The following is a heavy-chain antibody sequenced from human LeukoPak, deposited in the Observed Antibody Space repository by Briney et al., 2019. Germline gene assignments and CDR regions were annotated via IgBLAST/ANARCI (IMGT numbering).Heavy chain of an antibody. J-gene: IGHJ3*02. CDR3: AREGTAGTAFDI. CDR1: GGSISSYY. Sequence: KTSETLSLTCSLSGGSISSYYWSWIRQPPGKGLEWIGYIYYSGSTNYNPSLKSRVTISVDTSKNQFSLKLSSVTAADTAVYYCAREGTAGTAFDIWGQGTMVTVSS. V-gene: IGHV4-59*01. CDR2: IYYSGST. D-gene: IGHD6-13*01.